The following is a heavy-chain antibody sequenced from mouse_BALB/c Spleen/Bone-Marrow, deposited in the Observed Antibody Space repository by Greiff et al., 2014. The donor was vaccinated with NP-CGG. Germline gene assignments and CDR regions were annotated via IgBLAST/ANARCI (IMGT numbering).Heavy chain of an antibody. CDR2: ISSGSSTI. CDR1: GFTFSSFG. D-gene: IGHD3-3*01. J-gene: IGHJ4*01. V-gene: IGHV5-17*02. Sequence: DVKLVESGGGLVQPGGSRKLSCAASGFTFSSFGMHWVRQAPEKGLEWVAYISSGSSTIYYADTMKGRFTISRDNPKNTLFLQMTGLRSEDTAMYYCTRSGTLGAMDYWGQRTSVTVSS. CDR3: TRSGTLGAMDY.